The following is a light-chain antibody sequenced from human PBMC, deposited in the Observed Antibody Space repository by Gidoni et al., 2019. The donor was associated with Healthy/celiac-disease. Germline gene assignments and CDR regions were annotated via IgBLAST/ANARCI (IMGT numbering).Light chain of an antibody. CDR2: AAS. CDR3: QQSYSTPVYT. V-gene: IGKV1-39*01. J-gene: IGKJ2*01. Sequence: DIQMTHSPSSLSASVGDRVTITCRASQSISSYLNWYQQKQGKAPKLMIYAASSLQSGVPSRFSGSGSGTDFTLTSSSLQPEDFATYYCQQSYSTPVYTFGQGTKLEIK. CDR1: QSISSY.